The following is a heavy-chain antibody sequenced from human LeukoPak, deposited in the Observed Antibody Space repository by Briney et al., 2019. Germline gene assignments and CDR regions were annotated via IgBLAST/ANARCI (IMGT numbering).Heavy chain of an antibody. CDR2: INWNGGRK. J-gene: IGHJ4*02. V-gene: IGHV3-20*04. D-gene: IGHD6-19*01. CDR3: ARGSGRAVANFYFDY. CDR1: GFTFDDYG. Sequence: GGSLRLYCAASGFTFDDYGMSWVRQAPGKGLEWVSGINWNGGRKGYVDSVKGRFTISRDNAKNSLYLQMNSLRPEDTALYYCARGSGRAVANFYFDYWGQGTLVTVSS.